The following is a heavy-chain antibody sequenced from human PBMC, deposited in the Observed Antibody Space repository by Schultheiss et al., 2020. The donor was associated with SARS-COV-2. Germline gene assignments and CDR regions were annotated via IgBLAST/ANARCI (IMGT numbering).Heavy chain of an antibody. CDR1: GGSISSYY. V-gene: IGHV4-4*07. Sequence: SQTLSLTCTVSGGSISSYYWSWIRQPAGKGLEWIGRIYTSGSTNYNPSLKSRVTMSVDTSKNQFSLKLSSVTAADTAVYYCARGSIAARPPNYYYYGMDVWGQGTTVTDSS. CDR3: ARGSIAARPPNYYYYGMDV. D-gene: IGHD6-6*01. CDR2: IYTSGST. J-gene: IGHJ6*02.